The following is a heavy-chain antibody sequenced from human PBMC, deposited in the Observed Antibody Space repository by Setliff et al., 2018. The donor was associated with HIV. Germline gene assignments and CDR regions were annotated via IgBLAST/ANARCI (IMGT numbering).Heavy chain of an antibody. CDR1: GGSISSNSYY. CDR3: ARQPLYNDYDWRSYYFDY. Sequence: SETLSLTCTVSGGSISSNSYYWGWIRQPPGKGLEWIGSIYHSGRTYYNPSLKSRVTISVDTSKNQFSLKLRSVTAADTAVYYCARQPLYNDYDWRSYYFDYWGQGSLVTVSS. J-gene: IGHJ4*02. CDR2: IYHSGRT. V-gene: IGHV4-39*01. D-gene: IGHD5-12*01.